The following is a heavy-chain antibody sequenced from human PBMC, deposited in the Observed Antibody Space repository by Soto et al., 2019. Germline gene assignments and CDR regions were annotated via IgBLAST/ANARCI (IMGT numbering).Heavy chain of an antibody. CDR1: GYPFTKSG. Sequence: QPQLVQSGVELKKPGASVRVSCKASGYPFTKSGFNWVRQAPGQGLQWMGWISGHSAGTKYGPKFRDRMTMIIDTTSKTDYMELRSLKAADTAVYYCANDGGHGARMDSCGLDGWGQGTTVTVSS. J-gene: IGHJ6*02. D-gene: IGHD2-2*01. V-gene: IGHV1-18*01. CDR2: ISGHSAGT. CDR3: ANDGGHGARMDSCGLDG.